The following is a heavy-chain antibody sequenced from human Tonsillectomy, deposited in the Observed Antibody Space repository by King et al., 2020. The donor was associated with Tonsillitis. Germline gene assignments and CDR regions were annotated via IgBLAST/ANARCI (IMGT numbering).Heavy chain of an antibody. Sequence: QLVQSGGGVVQPGGALRLSCAAPVFTFLNIAIQWVRQTPGKGVEWGGAVSCDGSTKNYAETAKGRFTVSGENSKNTLYLQMNTLRGADTAVYFCVRDPRSRGWYNYFDYWGQGILVTVSS. CDR2: VSCDGSTK. CDR1: VFTFLNIA. J-gene: IGHJ4*02. CDR3: VRDPRSRGWYNYFDY. D-gene: IGHD6-19*01. V-gene: IGHV3-30-3*01.